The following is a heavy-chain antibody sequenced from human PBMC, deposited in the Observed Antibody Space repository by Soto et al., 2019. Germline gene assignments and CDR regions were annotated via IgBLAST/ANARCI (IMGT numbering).Heavy chain of an antibody. CDR3: ARGVERGYSYGYYYYYMDV. CDR1: GGTFSSYA. Sequence: ASVKVSCKASGGTFSSYAISWVRQATGQGLEWMGWMNPNSGNTGYAQKFQGRVTMTRNTSISTAYMELSSLRSEDTAVYYCARGVERGYSYGYYYYYMDVWGKGTTVTVSS. CDR2: MNPNSGNT. J-gene: IGHJ6*03. V-gene: IGHV1-8*02. D-gene: IGHD5-18*01.